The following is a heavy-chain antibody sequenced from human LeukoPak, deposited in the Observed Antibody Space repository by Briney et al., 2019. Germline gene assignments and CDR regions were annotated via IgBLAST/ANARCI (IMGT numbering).Heavy chain of an antibody. CDR1: GFTFGDYV. CDR2: ITNKGHGWTT. CDR3: TRSNWGNIPDFDY. D-gene: IGHD7-27*01. V-gene: IGHV3-49*03. J-gene: IGHJ4*02. Sequence: PGRSLRLSCTASGFTFGDYVMSWFRQAPGKGLEWVGFITNKGHGWTTEYAASVKDRFTISRDDSKSIAYLQMNSLKTEDTAVYYCTRSNWGNIPDFDYWAREPWSPSPQ.